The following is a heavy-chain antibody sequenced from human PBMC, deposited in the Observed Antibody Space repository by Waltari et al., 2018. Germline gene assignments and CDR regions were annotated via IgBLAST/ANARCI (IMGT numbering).Heavy chain of an antibody. V-gene: IGHV3-74*01. Sequence: EVQLVESGGGLVQPGGSLRLSCAASGFAFSTYWMHRVRQTPGKGLVWVSHINHDGSSTTYAEAVKGRLTISRDNAKNTLYLQMNSLRADDTAVYYCARDGSGWSFDYWGQGTLVTVSS. J-gene: IGHJ4*02. D-gene: IGHD6-19*01. CDR1: GFAFSTYW. CDR2: INHDGSST. CDR3: ARDGSGWSFDY.